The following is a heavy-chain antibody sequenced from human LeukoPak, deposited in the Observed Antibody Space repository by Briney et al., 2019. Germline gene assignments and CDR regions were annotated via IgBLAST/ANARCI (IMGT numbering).Heavy chain of an antibody. CDR1: GGSISGSTYY. V-gene: IGHV4-39*01. J-gene: IGHJ4*02. CDR3: ARQLPTAAADTRGYFDY. D-gene: IGHD6-25*01. CDR2: LYYGENS. Sequence: SETLSLTCTVSGGSISGSTYYWGWIRQPPGKGLEWIGSLYYGENSHYNPSLKSRATLSVDTSNNQFSLKLTSVTAADAAVYFCARQLPTAAADTRGYFDYWGQGTVVTVSS.